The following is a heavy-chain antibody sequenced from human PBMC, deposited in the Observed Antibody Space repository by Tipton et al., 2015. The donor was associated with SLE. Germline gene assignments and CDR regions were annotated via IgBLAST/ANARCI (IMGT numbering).Heavy chain of an antibody. D-gene: IGHD5-18*01. V-gene: IGHV4-4*02. CDR3: ARGGYSYGPRGPFDI. CDR1: GGSISSSNW. CDR2: IYHSGST. J-gene: IGHJ3*02. Sequence: SLRLSCAVSGGSISSSNWWSWVRQPPGKGLEWIGEIYHSGSTNYNPSLKSRVTISVDKSKNQFSLKLSSVTAADTAVYYCARGGYSYGPRGPFDIWGQGTMVTVSS.